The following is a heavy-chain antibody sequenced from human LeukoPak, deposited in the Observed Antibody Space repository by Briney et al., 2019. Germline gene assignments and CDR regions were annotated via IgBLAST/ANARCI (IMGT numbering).Heavy chain of an antibody. D-gene: IGHD2-8*02. Sequence: SETLSLTGTVSGGSVRSSSYYWGWIRQPPGKGLEWIGSIYNSGSTYYNPSLKSRVTISVDTSKNQFSLKLSSVTAADTAVYYCAREPTGNFQQWGQGTLVTVSS. CDR2: IYNSGST. CDR3: AREPTGNFQQ. J-gene: IGHJ1*01. CDR1: GGSVRSSSYY. V-gene: IGHV4-39*07.